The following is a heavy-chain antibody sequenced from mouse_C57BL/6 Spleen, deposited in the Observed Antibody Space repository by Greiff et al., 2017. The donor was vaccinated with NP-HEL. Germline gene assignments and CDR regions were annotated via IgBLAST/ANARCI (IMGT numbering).Heavy chain of an antibody. Sequence: VQLQQPGAELVKPGASVKMSCKASGYTFTSYWITWVKQRPGQGLEWIGDIYPGSGSTNYNEKFKSKATLTVDTSSSTAYMQLSSLTSEDSAVYYCARGGYYDYAYYAMDYWGQGTSVTVSS. V-gene: IGHV1-55*01. CDR2: IYPGSGST. D-gene: IGHD2-4*01. CDR1: GYTFTSYW. J-gene: IGHJ4*01. CDR3: ARGGYYDYAYYAMDY.